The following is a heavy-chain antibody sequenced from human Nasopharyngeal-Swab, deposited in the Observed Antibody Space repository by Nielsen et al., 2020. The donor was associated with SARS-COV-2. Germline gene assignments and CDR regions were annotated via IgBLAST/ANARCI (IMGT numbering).Heavy chain of an antibody. CDR3: AHTGYCISGSRYYYYDY. J-gene: IGHJ4*02. V-gene: IGHV2-5*01. Sequence: WIRQPPGKALEWLALIYWNDDKRYSPSLNSRLTITKDTSKNQVVLTLTDVDPVDTATYYCAHTGYCISGSRYYYYDYWGPGTLVTVSS. D-gene: IGHD2-2*01. CDR2: IYWNDDK.